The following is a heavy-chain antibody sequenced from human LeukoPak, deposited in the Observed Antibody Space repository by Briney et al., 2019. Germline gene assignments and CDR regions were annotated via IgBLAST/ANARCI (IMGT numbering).Heavy chain of an antibody. J-gene: IGHJ4*02. CDR1: GYTFTSYW. Sequence: GESLKISCKGSGYTFTSYWIGWVRQMPGQGLEWMGIIYPGDSDTRYSPSFQGQVTISADKSISTAYLQWSSLKASDTAMYYCARHSEMASFDYWGQGTLVTVSS. D-gene: IGHD5-24*01. CDR3: ARHSEMASFDY. V-gene: IGHV5-51*01. CDR2: IYPGDSDT.